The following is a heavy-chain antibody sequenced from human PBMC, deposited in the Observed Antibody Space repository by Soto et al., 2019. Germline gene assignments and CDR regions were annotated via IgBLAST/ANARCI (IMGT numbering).Heavy chain of an antibody. CDR3: ARDPGYSGYVLFDY. CDR2: IYTSGST. J-gene: IGHJ4*02. CDR1: GGSISSYY. D-gene: IGHD5-12*01. V-gene: IGHV4-4*07. Sequence: SETLSLTCTVSGGSISSYYWSWIRQPAGKGLEWIGRIYTSGSTNYNPSLKSRVTMSVDTPKNQFSLKLSSVTAADTAVYYCARDPGYSGYVLFDYWGQGTLVTVSS.